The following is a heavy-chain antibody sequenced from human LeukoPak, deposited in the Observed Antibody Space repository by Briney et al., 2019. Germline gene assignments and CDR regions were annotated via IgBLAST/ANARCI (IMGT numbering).Heavy chain of an antibody. CDR1: GFTFSSYA. Sequence: HPGGSLRLSCAASGFTFSSYAMSWVRQAPGKGLEWVSAISGSGGSTYYADSAKGRFTISRDNSKNTLYLQMNTLRAEDTAVYYCAKTYYYDSSGYPSYFDYWGQGTLVTVSS. CDR3: AKTYYYDSSGYPSYFDY. V-gene: IGHV3-23*01. D-gene: IGHD3-22*01. J-gene: IGHJ4*02. CDR2: ISGSGGST.